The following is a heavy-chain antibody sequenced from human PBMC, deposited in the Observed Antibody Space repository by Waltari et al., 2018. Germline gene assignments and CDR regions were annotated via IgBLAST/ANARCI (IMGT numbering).Heavy chain of an antibody. V-gene: IGHV3-15*01. CDR1: GFTRVDTW. CDR3: TIPSGTYDDY. D-gene: IGHD1-26*01. CDR2: IRSKTDGGTI. Sequence: EIQLVESGGGLLEPGGSLRFSCASSGFTRVDTWMCWGRQAPGKGLEWVGRIRSKTDGGTIDYGAPVKGRFTISRDDSKNIVYLQLERLKSEDSGVYYCTIPSGTYDDYWGQGTLVTVSS. J-gene: IGHJ4*02.